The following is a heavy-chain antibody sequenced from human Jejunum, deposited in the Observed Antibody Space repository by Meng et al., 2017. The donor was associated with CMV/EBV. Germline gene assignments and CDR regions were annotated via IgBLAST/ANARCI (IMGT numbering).Heavy chain of an antibody. V-gene: IGHV3-23*01. D-gene: IGHD3-22*01. J-gene: IGHJ3*02. Sequence: GFPFSTFTMGWVRQAPGKGLEWVSTFHYSGGATHYADSVKGRFTISRDTSKNTLYLQMNSLRADDTAVYYCAKGVTSGSPYRAFDILGQGTMVTVSS. CDR2: FHYSGGAT. CDR1: GFPFSTFT. CDR3: AKGVTSGSPYRAFDI.